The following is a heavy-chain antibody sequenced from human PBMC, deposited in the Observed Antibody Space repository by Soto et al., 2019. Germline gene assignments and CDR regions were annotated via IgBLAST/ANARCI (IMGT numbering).Heavy chain of an antibody. J-gene: IGHJ4*02. V-gene: IGHV4-31*03. CDR3: ARGRQRFSGSYYFDY. Sequence: PSETLSLTCTVSGGSISSGAYYWSWIRQHPGKGLEWIGYIYYSGSTYYNPSLKSRVTVSVDTSKNQFSLKLNSVSAADTAAYFCARGRQRFSGSYYFDYWGQGTLVTVSS. CDR1: GGSISSGAYY. CDR2: IYYSGST. D-gene: IGHD1-26*01.